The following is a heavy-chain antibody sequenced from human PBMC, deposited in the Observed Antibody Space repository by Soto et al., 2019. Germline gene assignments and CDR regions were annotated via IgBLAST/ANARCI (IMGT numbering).Heavy chain of an antibody. CDR3: ARGGYGSYFDY. CDR1: GGSISSYY. D-gene: IGHD5-12*01. V-gene: IGHV4-59*01. J-gene: IGHJ4*02. CDR2: IYYSGST. Sequence: SETLSLTCTVSGGSISSYYWSWIRQPPGKGLEWIGYIYYSGSTNYNPSLKSRVTISVDTSKNQFSLKLSSVTAADTAVYYCARGGYGSYFDYWGQGTLVTVSS.